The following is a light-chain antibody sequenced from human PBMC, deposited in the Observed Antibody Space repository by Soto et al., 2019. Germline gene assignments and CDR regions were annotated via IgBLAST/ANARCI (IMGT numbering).Light chain of an antibody. Sequence: DIQMTQSPSTLSAYVGDRVTITCRASQSISTCLAWYQQKPGKAPSLLIYKASTLQSGVSSRFSGSGSGTEFTLTISSLQPDDFATYYCQQYDSYPWTFGQGAKVEIK. CDR1: QSISTC. CDR3: QQYDSYPWT. J-gene: IGKJ1*01. CDR2: KAS. V-gene: IGKV1-5*03.